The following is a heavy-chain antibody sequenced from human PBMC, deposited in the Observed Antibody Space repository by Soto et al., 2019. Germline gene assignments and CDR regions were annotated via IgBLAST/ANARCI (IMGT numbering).Heavy chain of an antibody. J-gene: IGHJ6*02. Sequence: QVQLVQSGAEVKKPGSSVKVSCRASGGTFSSHALSWVRQAPGQGLEWMGGIIPIFGATNYAQEFRGRVTITADESTSTAYMELSSLRSEDTAVYYCARGDGGESSGWPIYPYYGMDVWGQGTTVTVSS. D-gene: IGHD6-19*01. CDR2: IIPIFGAT. V-gene: IGHV1-69*01. CDR1: GGTFSSHA. CDR3: ARGDGGESSGWPIYPYYGMDV.